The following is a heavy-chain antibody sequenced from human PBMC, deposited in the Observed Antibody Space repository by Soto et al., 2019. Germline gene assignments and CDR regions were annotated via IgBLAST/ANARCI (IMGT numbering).Heavy chain of an antibody. CDR1: GGSLSTYY. CDR3: AKTRITSTAATFDP. J-gene: IGHJ5*02. Sequence: LYLTCTVSGGSLSTYYWSWIRQPPGKGLEWIVYMSYSGSSNYNPSLKSRVTMSVDTSKNQVSLKLSSVTAADTAVYYCAKTRITSTAATFDPWGQGTLVTVSS. V-gene: IGHV4-59*01. D-gene: IGHD1-20*01. CDR2: MSYSGSS.